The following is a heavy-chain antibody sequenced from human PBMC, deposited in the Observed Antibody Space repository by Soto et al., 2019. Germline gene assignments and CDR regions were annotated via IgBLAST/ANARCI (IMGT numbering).Heavy chain of an antibody. CDR1: GFTFSSYS. CDR3: ARGEGSSGFPRIGNFDY. Sequence: PGGSLRLSCAASGFTFSSYSMNWVRQAPGKGLEWVSSISSSSSYIYYADSVKGRFTISRDNAKNSLYLQMNSLRAEDTAVYYCARGEGSSGFPRIGNFDYWGQGTLVTVSS. V-gene: IGHV3-21*01. D-gene: IGHD6-19*01. J-gene: IGHJ4*02. CDR2: ISSSSSYI.